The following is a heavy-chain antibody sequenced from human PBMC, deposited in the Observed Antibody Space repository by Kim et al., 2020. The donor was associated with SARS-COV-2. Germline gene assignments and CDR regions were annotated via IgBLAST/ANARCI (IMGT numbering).Heavy chain of an antibody. J-gene: IGHJ3*02. CDR2: IWYDGSNE. D-gene: IGHD2-15*01. CDR3: ARECLSCSGGRSDAFEI. CDR1: GFTFRNYA. V-gene: IGHV3-33*01. Sequence: GGSLRLSCAASGFTFRNYAMHWVRQAPGKGLEWVTLIWYDGSNEKYVDSEKGRFTISRDNSKNTLYLQMNSLRAEDTAVYYCARECLSCSGGRSDAFEIWGQGTMVTVSS.